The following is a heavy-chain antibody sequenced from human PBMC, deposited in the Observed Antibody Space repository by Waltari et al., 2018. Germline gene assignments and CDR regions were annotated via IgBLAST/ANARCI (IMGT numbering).Heavy chain of an antibody. Sequence: QVQLVESGGGVVQPGRSLRLSCAASGFTSSSSAMHWVRQAPGKGLEWVAVISYDGSNKYYADSVKGRFTISRDNSKNTLYLQMNSLRAEDTAVYYCARLRYCGYSYGCGDYWGQGTLVTVSS. CDR1: GFTSSSSA. D-gene: IGHD5-18*01. CDR3: ARLRYCGYSYGCGDY. J-gene: IGHJ4*02. V-gene: IGHV3-30-3*01. CDR2: ISYDGSNK.